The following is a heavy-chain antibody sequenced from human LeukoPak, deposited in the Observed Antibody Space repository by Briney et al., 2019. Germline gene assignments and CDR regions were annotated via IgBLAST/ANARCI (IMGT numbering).Heavy chain of an antibody. CDR2: INPSGGST. CDR3: ARSATVTPGDY. V-gene: IGHV1-46*01. J-gene: IGHJ4*02. D-gene: IGHD4-17*01. Sequence: ASVKVSCKASGYTFTGYYMHWVRQAPGQGLEWMGIINPSGGSTNYAQKFQGRVTMTRDTSTSTVYMELSSLRSEDTAVYYCARSATVTPGDYWGQGTLVTVSS. CDR1: GYTFTGYY.